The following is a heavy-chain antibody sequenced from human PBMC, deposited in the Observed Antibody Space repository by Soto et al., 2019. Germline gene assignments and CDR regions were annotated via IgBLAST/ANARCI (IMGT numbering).Heavy chain of an antibody. Sequence: QVQLQESGPGLVKPSQTLSLTCTVSGGSIYTGGFYWSWIRQLPGKGLESLGYIYYTGSTQYTPSLKSRLTISTDTSDNQFSLRLTSVTAADTAVYYCATSLVTSRTRVDYWGQGTLVTVSS. CDR2: IYYTGST. V-gene: IGHV4-31*03. D-gene: IGHD1-26*01. CDR1: GGSIYTGGFY. J-gene: IGHJ4*02. CDR3: ATSLVTSRTRVDY.